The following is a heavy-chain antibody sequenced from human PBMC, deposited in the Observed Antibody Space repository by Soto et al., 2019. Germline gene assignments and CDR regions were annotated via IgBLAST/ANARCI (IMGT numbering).Heavy chain of an antibody. CDR3: ARDAPKFYDSEGRQAG. D-gene: IGHD3-22*01. Sequence: LRLSCAASGFTFRHYSMHWVRQAPGKGLEWVAYISTSSSPRYYADSVKGRFTISRDNDRKSIYLEMSSLRDEDTAIYYCARDAPKFYDSEGRQAGGGRGPRVPVS. CDR1: GFTFRHYS. CDR2: ISTSSSPR. J-gene: IGHJ4*02. V-gene: IGHV3-48*02.